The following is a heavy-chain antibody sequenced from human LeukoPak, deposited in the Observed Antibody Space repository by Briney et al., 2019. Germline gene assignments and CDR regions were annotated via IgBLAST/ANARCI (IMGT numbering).Heavy chain of an antibody. CDR3: AKTIFGVTHAFGI. J-gene: IGHJ3*02. D-gene: IGHD3-3*01. V-gene: IGHV1-2*02. CDR1: GYTFTGYY. Sequence: ASVKVSCKASGYTFTGYYMHWVRQAPGQGLEWMGWINPNSGGTNYAQKFQGRVTMTRDTSISTAYMELSRLRSDDTAVYYCAKTIFGVTHAFGIWGQGTMVTVSS. CDR2: INPNSGGT.